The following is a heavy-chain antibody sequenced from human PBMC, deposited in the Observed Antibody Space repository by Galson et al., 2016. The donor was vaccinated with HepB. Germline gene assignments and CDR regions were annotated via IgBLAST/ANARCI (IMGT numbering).Heavy chain of an antibody. CDR3: TRDPPHFWGLEFDY. J-gene: IGHJ4*02. Sequence: SLRLSCAASGFTLSSYWMYWVRQAPGKGLMWVSRINSDGSSTNYADSVKGRFTISRDNAKNTLYLQMNSLRAEDTAVYYCTRDPPHFWGLEFDYWGQGTLVTVST. D-gene: IGHD3-16*01. CDR2: INSDGSST. CDR1: GFTLSSYW. V-gene: IGHV3-74*01.